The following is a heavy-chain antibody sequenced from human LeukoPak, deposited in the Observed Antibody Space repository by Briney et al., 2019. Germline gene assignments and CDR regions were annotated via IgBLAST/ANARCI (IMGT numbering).Heavy chain of an antibody. J-gene: IGHJ4*02. CDR3: ARGVYYYDSSGYWVFDY. Sequence: SETLSLTCTVSGGSISSSSYYWGWIRQPPGKGLEWIGSIYYSGSTYYNPSLKSRVTISVDTSKNQFSLKLSSVTAADTAVYYCARGVYYYDSSGYWVFDYWGQGTLVTVSS. D-gene: IGHD3-22*01. V-gene: IGHV4-39*01. CDR1: GGSISSSSYY. CDR2: IYYSGST.